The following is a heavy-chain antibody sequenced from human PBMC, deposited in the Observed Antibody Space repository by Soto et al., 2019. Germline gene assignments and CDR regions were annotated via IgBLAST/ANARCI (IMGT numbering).Heavy chain of an antibody. CDR3: ARTYGGYPPLYYGMDV. V-gene: IGHV3-11*01. J-gene: IGHJ6*02. Sequence: QVHLVESGGDLVKPGGSLRPSCAASEFSFSDYYMNWIRQAPGKGLEWVSSISSRDNTIYYADSVQGRFTISRDNAKNSAYLQMNSLRAEDTAVYYCARTYGGYPPLYYGMDVWGQGTTVTVSS. D-gene: IGHD5-12*01. CDR1: EFSFSDYY. CDR2: ISSRDNTI.